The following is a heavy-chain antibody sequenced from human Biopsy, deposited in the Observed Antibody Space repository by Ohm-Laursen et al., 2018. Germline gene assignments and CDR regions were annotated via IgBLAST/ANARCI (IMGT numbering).Heavy chain of an antibody. CDR3: ARDRFDLLTPNWFDP. J-gene: IGHJ5*02. CDR2: VYDSGKS. V-gene: IGHV4-38-2*02. D-gene: IGHD3-9*01. Sequence: SETLSLTCAVSGFSISSGYYWGWIRQPPGKGLEWIGSVYDSGKSYYNPSLKSGVAIAVGVSKNQFSLKLSSVTAADTAVYYCARDRFDLLTPNWFDPWGQGTLVTVSS. CDR1: GFSISSGYY.